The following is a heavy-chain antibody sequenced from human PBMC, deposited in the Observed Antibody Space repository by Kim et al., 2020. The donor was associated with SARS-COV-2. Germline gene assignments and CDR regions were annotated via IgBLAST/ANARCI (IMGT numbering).Heavy chain of an antibody. V-gene: IGHV3-30*04. CDR2: ITDDGSNK. CDR3: ARDGSRGHLFDY. Sequence: GGSLRLSCAASGFTFNTYAMSWVRQAPGKGLEWVVVITDDGSNKYYADSVKGRFTISRDNSKNTLYLQMNSLRAEDTAVYYCARDGSRGHLFDYWGQGIL. J-gene: IGHJ4*02. CDR1: GFTFNTYA. D-gene: IGHD1-26*01.